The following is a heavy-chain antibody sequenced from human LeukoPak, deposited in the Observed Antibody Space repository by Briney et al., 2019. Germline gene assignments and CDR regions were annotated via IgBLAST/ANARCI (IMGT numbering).Heavy chain of an antibody. Sequence: GGSLRLSCAASGFTFNNYVMTWVRQAPGKGLEWVSSISASAAMTYYADSVRGRFTVSRDNSKNTLYLQMNSLRAEDTAVYYCASYNWNSLNDYWGQGTLVTVSS. J-gene: IGHJ4*02. V-gene: IGHV3-23*01. CDR3: ASYNWNSLNDY. CDR2: ISASAAMT. D-gene: IGHD1-7*01. CDR1: GFTFNNYV.